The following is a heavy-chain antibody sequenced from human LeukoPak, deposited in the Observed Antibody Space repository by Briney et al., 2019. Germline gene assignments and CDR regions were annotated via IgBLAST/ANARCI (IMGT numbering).Heavy chain of an antibody. CDR1: GFTFSSYW. CDR3: ARGIYGDYGWFDP. V-gene: IGHV3-74*01. J-gene: IGHJ5*02. CDR2: INSDGSST. Sequence: GGSLRLSCAASGFTFSSYWMRWVRQAPGKGLVWVSRINSDGSSTSYADSVKGRFTISRDNAKNKLYLQMNSLRAEDTAVYYCARGIYGDYGWFDPWGQGTLVTVSS. D-gene: IGHD4-17*01.